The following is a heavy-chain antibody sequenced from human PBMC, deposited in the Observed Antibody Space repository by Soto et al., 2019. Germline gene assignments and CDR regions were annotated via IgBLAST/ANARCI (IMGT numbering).Heavy chain of an antibody. V-gene: IGHV5-51*01. D-gene: IGHD5-12*01. CDR1: GYSFTSYW. CDR3: ARFLDSRVATSTNWFDP. Sequence: GESLKISCKGSGYSFTSYWIGWVRQMPGKGLEWMGIIYPGDSDTRYSPSFQGQVTISADKSISTAYLQWSSLKASDTAMYYCARFLDSRVATSTNWFDPWGQGTLVTVSS. J-gene: IGHJ5*02. CDR2: IYPGDSDT.